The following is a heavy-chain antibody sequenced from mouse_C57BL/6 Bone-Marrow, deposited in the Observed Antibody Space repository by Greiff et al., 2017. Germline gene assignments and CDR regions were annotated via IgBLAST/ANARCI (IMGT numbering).Heavy chain of an antibody. CDR2: INPYNGGT. J-gene: IGHJ2*01. Sequence: EVQLQQSGPVLVKPGASVKMSCKASGYTFTDYYMNWVKQSHGKSLEWIGVINPYNGGTSYNQKFKGKATLTVDTSSSTAYMELNSLTSEDSAVYYYARLIYGSSCYFDYWGQGTTLTVSS. D-gene: IGHD1-1*01. V-gene: IGHV1-19*01. CDR1: GYTFTDYY. CDR3: ARLIYGSSCYFDY.